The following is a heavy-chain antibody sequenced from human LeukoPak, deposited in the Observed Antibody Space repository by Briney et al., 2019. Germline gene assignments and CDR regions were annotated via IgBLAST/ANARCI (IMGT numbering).Heavy chain of an antibody. CDR3: ARDPGE. D-gene: IGHD7-27*01. Sequence: ADTLSLTCTVSGGSISSYYWSWIRQPAGKGLEWIGRIYSSGSTNYNSSLKSRVSMSVDTSKNQFSLRLSSVTAADTAVYFCARDPGEWGQGTLVTVSS. CDR1: GGSISSYY. CDR2: IYSSGST. V-gene: IGHV4-4*07. J-gene: IGHJ4*02.